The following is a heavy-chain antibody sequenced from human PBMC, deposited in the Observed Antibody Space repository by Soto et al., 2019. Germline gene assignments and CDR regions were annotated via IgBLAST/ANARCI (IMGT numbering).Heavy chain of an antibody. CDR3: VRDGTKTLRDWFDP. CDR1: GALLSGCY. V-gene: IGHV4-4*07. D-gene: IGHD1-1*01. J-gene: IGHJ5*02. CDR2: IYATGTT. Sequence: PSETLSLTRTVSGALLSGCYWSGCRLPPGKGLEWMGRIYATGTTDYNPSLNSRVMMSVDTSTKQFSLKLRSVTAADTAVYYCVRDGTKTLRDWFDPWGQGISVTV.